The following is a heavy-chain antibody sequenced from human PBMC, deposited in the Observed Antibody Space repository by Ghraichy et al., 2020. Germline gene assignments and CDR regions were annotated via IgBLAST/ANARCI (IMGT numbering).Heavy chain of an antibody. CDR1: GFTVSSNY. V-gene: IGHV3-53*01. J-gene: IGHJ4*02. Sequence: GGSLRLSCAASGFTVSSNYMSWVRQAPGKGLEWVSVIYRGGSTYYADSVKGRFTISRDNSKNTVYLQMNSLRVEDTAVYYCARGSYSSSWEAWHYFDYWGQGTLVTVSS. D-gene: IGHD6-13*01. CDR2: IYRGGST. CDR3: ARGSYSSSWEAWHYFDY.